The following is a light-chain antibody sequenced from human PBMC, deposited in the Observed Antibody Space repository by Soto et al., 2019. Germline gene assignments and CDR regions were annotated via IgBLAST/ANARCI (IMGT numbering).Light chain of an antibody. CDR2: DVS. CDR3: SSYTTSNTRQIV. CDR1: SSDVGGYNY. Sequence: QSALTQPASVSGSPGQSITISCTGTSSDVGGYNYVSWYQQHPGTAPKFMIYDVSNRPSGFSIRFSGSKSGNTASLTISGLQAEDEADYYCSSYTTSNTRQIVFGTGTKLTVL. J-gene: IGLJ1*01. V-gene: IGLV2-14*01.